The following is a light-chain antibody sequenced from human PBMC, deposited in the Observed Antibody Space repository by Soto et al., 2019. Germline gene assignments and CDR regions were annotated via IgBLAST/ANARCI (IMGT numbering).Light chain of an antibody. CDR2: GAS. J-gene: IGKJ4*02. CDR1: QSVSSSY. V-gene: IGKV3-20*01. CDR3: QQYGSSPRALT. Sequence: EIVLTQSPGTLSLSPGERATLSCRASQSVSSSYLAWYQQKPGQAPRLLIYGASSRATGIPDRFSGSGSGTDFTLTISRPEPEDFAVYYCQQYGSSPRALTFGGGTKVEIK.